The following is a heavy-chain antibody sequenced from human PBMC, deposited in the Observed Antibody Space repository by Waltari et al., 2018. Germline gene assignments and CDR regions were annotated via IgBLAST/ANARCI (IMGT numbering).Heavy chain of an antibody. CDR3: GRGGWRFDC. CDR1: GFSFSSYW. CDR2: IKQDGGEK. Sequence: EVQLVESGGGLVQPGGSLRLSCAASGFSFSSYWMSWVRQAPGKGLEWVANIKQDGGEKYYVDSVKGRFTISRDNARNSLYLEMNSLGAEDRAVYYCGRGGWRFDCWGQGTLVTVSS. V-gene: IGHV3-7*04. D-gene: IGHD3-22*01. J-gene: IGHJ4*02.